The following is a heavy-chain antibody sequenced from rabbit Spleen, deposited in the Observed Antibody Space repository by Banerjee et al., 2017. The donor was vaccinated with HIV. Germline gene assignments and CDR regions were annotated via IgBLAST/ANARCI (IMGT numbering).Heavy chain of an antibody. CDR2: IDTGSSGFT. CDR1: GFDFSNYG. D-gene: IGHD8-1*01. V-gene: IGHV1S45*01. CDR3: ARDSGSSFSSYGMDL. Sequence: QEQLVESGGGLVQPGGSLKLSCKASGFDFSNYGVSWVRQAPGKGLEWIGYIDTGSSGFTYFASWAKGRFTISKTSSTTVTLQMTSLTAADTATYFCARDSGSSFSSYGMDLWGPGPWSPS. J-gene: IGHJ6*01.